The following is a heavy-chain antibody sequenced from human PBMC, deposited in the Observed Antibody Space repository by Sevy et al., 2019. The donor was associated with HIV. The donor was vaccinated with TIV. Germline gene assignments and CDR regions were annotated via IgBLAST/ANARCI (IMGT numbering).Heavy chain of an antibody. CDR3: ARGGAVAAPFDY. CDR1: AFTVSSNY. J-gene: IGHJ4*02. V-gene: IGHV3-53*01. Sequence: GGSLRLSCAASAFTVSSNYMSWVRQAPGKGLEWVSVIYSGGSTYYADSVKGRFTISRDNSKNTLYLQMNSLRAEDTAVYYCARGGAVAAPFDYWGQGTLVTVSS. CDR2: IYSGGST. D-gene: IGHD6-19*01.